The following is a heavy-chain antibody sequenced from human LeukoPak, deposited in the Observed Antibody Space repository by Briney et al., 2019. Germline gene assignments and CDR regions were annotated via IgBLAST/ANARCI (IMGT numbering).Heavy chain of an antibody. CDR2: IYSGGST. Sequence: PGGSLRLSCAASGFTVSSNYMSWVRQAPGKGLEWVSVIYSGGSTYYADSVKGRFTISRDNSKNTLYLQMNSLRAEDTAVYYCARMTASGGSCYSCYFGYWGHGTLVTVSS. J-gene: IGHJ4*01. D-gene: IGHD2-15*01. CDR1: GFTVSSNY. V-gene: IGHV3-53*01. CDR3: ARMTASGGSCYSCYFGY.